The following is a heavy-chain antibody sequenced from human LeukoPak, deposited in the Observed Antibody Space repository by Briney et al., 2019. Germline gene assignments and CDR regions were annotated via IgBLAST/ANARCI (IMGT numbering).Heavy chain of an antibody. CDR1: GGSISSYY. J-gene: IGHJ6*02. V-gene: IGHV4-59*08. D-gene: IGHD3-10*01. CDR2: IYDSGST. Sequence: SETLSLTCTVSGGSISSYYWSWIRQPPGKGVEWIGYIYDSGSTNYNPSLKSRVTISLDTSKKQFSLKLTSVTATDTAVFYCARHYYGSGSSPMDVWGQGTTVTVSS. CDR3: ARHYYGSGSSPMDV.